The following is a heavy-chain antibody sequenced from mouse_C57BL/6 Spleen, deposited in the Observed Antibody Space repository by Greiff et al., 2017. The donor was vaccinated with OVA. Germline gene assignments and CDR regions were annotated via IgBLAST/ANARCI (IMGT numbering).Heavy chain of an antibody. Sequence: QVQLQQPGAELVRPGSSVKLSCKASGYTFTSYWMHWVKQRPIQGLEWIGNIDPSDSETHYNQKFKDKATLTVDKSSSTAYMQLSSLTSEDSAVYYCARLGMVTTGDYWGQGTTLTVSS. J-gene: IGHJ2*01. CDR3: ARLGMVTTGDY. D-gene: IGHD2-2*01. V-gene: IGHV1-52*01. CDR2: IDPSDSET. CDR1: GYTFTSYW.